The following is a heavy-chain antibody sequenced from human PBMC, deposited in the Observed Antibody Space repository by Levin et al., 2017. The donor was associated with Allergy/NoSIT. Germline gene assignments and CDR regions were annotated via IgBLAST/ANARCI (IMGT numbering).Heavy chain of an antibody. J-gene: IGHJ6*02. CDR1: GFTFSSYA. D-gene: IGHD2-15*01. CDR3: ARDGGAVAAHYYYYGMDV. V-gene: IGHV3-30-3*01. CDR2: ISYDGSNK. Sequence: PGGSLRLSCAASGFTFSSYAMHWVRQAPGKGLEWVAVISYDGSNKYYADSVKGRFTISRDNSKNTLYLQMNSLRAEDTAVYYCARDGGAVAAHYYYYGMDVWGQGTTVTVSS.